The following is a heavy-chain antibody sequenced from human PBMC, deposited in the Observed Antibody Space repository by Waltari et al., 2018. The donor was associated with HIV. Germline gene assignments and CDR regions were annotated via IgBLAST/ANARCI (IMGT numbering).Heavy chain of an antibody. J-gene: IGHJ6*02. V-gene: IGHV1-18*01. CDR3: ARVSGSGYYGMDV. CDR2: ISVENGDT. CDR1: GYTFITYG. Sequence: QVHLVQSGGEVKKPVASVKVSCKASGYTFITYGISWVRQAPGQGLEWMGWISVENGDTNYAQKFQGRVTMTTDTSTSTAYMELRSLRSDDTAVYFCARVSGSGYYGMDVWGQGTTVTVSS. D-gene: IGHD3-10*01.